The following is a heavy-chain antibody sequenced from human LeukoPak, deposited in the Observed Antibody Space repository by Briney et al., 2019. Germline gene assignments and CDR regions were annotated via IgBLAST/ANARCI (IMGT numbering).Heavy chain of an antibody. J-gene: IGHJ4*02. V-gene: IGHV3-23*01. D-gene: IGHD1-26*01. Sequence: GGSLRLSCAASGFTFDDYAMTWVRQAPGKGLEWVSGISGSGSSTYYADSVKGRFTLSRDYPKNTLYLQMNSLRAEDTAVYFCAKYSGSYYYPPNWDSWGQGTLVTVSS. CDR2: ISGSGSST. CDR1: GFTFDDYA. CDR3: AKYSGSYYYPPNWDS.